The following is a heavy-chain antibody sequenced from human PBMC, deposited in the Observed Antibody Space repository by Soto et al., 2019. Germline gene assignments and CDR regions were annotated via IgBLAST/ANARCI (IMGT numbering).Heavy chain of an antibody. V-gene: IGHV3-73*01. CDR3: TRNVDTAMVPIDYGMDV. Sequence: GGSLRLSCAASGFTFSSYAMHWVRQASGKGLEWVGRIRSKANSYATAYAASVKGRFTISRDDSKNTAYLQMNSLKTEDTAVYYCTRNVDTAMVPIDYGMDVWGQGTTVTVSS. D-gene: IGHD5-18*01. CDR2: IRSKANSYAT. J-gene: IGHJ6*02. CDR1: GFTFSSYA.